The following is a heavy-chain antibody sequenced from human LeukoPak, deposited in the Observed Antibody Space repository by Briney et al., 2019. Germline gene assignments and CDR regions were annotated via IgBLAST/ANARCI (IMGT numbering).Heavy chain of an antibody. J-gene: IGHJ4*02. CDR3: ARGVVAAGHFDY. CDR1: GGSFSGYY. V-gene: IGHV4-34*01. Sequence: SETLSLTCAVYGGSFSGYYWSWIRQPPGKGLEWIGEINHSGSTNYNPSLKSRVTISADTSKNQVSLKLSSVTAADTAVYYCARGVVAAGHFDYWGQGTLVTVSS. D-gene: IGHD2-2*01. CDR2: INHSGST.